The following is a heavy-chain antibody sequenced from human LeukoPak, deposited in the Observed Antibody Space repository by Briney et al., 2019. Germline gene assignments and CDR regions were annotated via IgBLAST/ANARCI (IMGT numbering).Heavy chain of an antibody. J-gene: IGHJ4*02. Sequence: ASVKVSCKASGYTFTSYGISWVRQAPGQGLEWMGWISPYNGNTNYAQKLQGRVTMTPDTSTSTAYMELRRLISDDTAVYYCARDGTYCGGDCYPDYWGQGTLVTVSS. V-gene: IGHV1-18*01. CDR1: GYTFTSYG. D-gene: IGHD2-21*02. CDR2: ISPYNGNT. CDR3: ARDGTYCGGDCYPDY.